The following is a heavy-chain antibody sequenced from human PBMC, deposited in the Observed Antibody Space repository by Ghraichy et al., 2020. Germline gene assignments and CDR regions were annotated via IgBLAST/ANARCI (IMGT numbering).Heavy chain of an antibody. J-gene: IGHJ4*02. CDR2: FYRSGTT. V-gene: IGHV4-30-2*01. D-gene: IGHD3-22*01. CDR3: ARAVDDSSGYYYYFDY. Sequence: TLSLTCAVSGGSISSGGYSWSWIRQPPGKGLEWIGYFYRSGTTYYNPSLKSRVTISLDRSKNQFSLKLSSVTAADTAVYYCARAVDDSSGYYYYFDYWGQGTLVTVSS. CDR1: GGSISSGGYS.